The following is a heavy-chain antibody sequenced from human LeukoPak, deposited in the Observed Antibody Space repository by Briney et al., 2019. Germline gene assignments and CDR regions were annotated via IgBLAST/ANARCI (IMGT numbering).Heavy chain of an antibody. CDR2: ISSSGNSM. D-gene: IGHD2-8*01. CDR1: GFTFSSYD. CDR3: ARGTNAVWHY. J-gene: IGHJ4*02. V-gene: IGHV3-21*01. Sequence: GRSLRLSCAASGFTFSSYDMNWVRQAPGKGLEWVSSISSSGNSMYYADSVKGRFTISRDNAMNSLYLQMNSLRAEDTAVYYCARGTNAVWHYWGQGTLVTVSS.